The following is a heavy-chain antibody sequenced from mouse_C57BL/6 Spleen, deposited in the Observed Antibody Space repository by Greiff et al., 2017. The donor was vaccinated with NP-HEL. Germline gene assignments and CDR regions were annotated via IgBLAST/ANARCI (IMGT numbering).Heavy chain of an antibody. Sequence: EVQLQQSGPELVKPGASVKISCKASGYTFTDYYMNWVKQSHGKSLEWIGDINPNNGGTSYNQKFKGKAKLTVDKSSSTAYMELRSLTSEDSAVYYCARRNYIKKNYFYYWGQGTTLTVSS. CDR1: GYTFTDYY. CDR2: INPNNGGT. J-gene: IGHJ2*01. CDR3: ARRNYIKKNYFYY. V-gene: IGHV1-26*01. D-gene: IGHD2-5*01.